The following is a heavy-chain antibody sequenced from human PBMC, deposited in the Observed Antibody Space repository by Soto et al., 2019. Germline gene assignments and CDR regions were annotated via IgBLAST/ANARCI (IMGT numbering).Heavy chain of an antibody. CDR1: GYNFTNYW. CDR2: IYPGDSDT. V-gene: IGHV5-51*01. D-gene: IGHD4-17*01. Sequence: GESLKISCKGSGYNFTNYWIGWVRQMPGKGLEWMGVIYPGDSDTRYSPSSQGQVTISADKSISAAYLQWSSLKASDTAMYYCAIQEGPTVLFYYGMDVWGQGTTVTVSS. CDR3: AIQEGPTVLFYYGMDV. J-gene: IGHJ6*02.